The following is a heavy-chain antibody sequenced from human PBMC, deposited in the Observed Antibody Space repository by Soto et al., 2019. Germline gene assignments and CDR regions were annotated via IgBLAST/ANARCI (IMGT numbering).Heavy chain of an antibody. Sequence: EVQLVESGGGLVQPGGSMRLSCAASGFSFSTYWMTWVRQAPGKGLEWLANIKEDGSEKHNLDSVKGRFDTSRDNAKHSLYLQRNSPRAEDTALYYWARLRGYYFDYEGHVTRVAVSP. V-gene: IGHV3-7*01. CDR2: IKEDGSEK. CDR1: GFSFSTYW. J-gene: IGHJ4*01. CDR3: ARLRGYYFDY.